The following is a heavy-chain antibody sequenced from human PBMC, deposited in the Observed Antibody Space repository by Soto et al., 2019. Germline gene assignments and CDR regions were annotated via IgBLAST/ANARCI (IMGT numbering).Heavy chain of an antibody. Sequence: SETLSLTCTVSGGSISSSSYYWGWIRQHPGKGLEWIGSIYNSGSTYYNPSFKSRVTISVDTSKNQFSLKLSSVTAADTAVYYCVRHLGSLGSSGWYVDPDDAFDIWGQGTMVTVSS. CDR3: VRHLGSLGSSGWYVDPDDAFDI. D-gene: IGHD6-19*01. CDR1: GGSISSSSYY. V-gene: IGHV4-39*01. J-gene: IGHJ3*02. CDR2: IYNSGST.